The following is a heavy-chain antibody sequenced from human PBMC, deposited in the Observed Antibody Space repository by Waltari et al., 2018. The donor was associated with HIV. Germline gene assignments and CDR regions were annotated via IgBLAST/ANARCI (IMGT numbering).Heavy chain of an antibody. CDR1: GFTFSSYG. CDR2: ISYDGSSK. CDR3: AKPAAMASYGMDV. V-gene: IGHV3-30*18. D-gene: IGHD5-18*01. Sequence: QVQLVESGGGVVQPGRSLRLSCAASGFTFSSYGMHWVRQAPGKGMGLVEVISYDGSSKYYADSVKGRFTISRDNSKTTLYLQMNSLTAEYPAVYYCAKPAAMASYGMDVWGQGTTVTVSS. J-gene: IGHJ6*02.